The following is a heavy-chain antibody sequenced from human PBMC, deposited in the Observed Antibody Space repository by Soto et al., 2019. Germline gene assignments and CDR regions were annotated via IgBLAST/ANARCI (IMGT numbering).Heavy chain of an antibody. D-gene: IGHD6-19*01. CDR3: ARDTSGWSNRHFDY. CDR2: ISSSGSTI. V-gene: IGHV3-48*03. CDR1: GFTFSSYE. Sequence: VGSLRLSCAASGFTFSSYEMNWVRQAPGKGLEWVSYISSSGSTIYYADSVKGRFTISRDNAKNSLYLQMNSLRAEDTAVYYCARDTSGWSNRHFDYWGQGTLVTVSS. J-gene: IGHJ4*02.